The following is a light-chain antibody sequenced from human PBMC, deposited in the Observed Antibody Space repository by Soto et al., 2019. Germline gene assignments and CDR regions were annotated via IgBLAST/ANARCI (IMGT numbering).Light chain of an antibody. CDR2: DAS. V-gene: IGKV1-5*01. CDR1: QNINKW. J-gene: IGKJ1*01. Sequence: DIQMTQSPSTLSASVVDRVVITCRASQNINKWLAWYQQKPGKAPKFLIYDASTLEAGVPSRFSGSGSGTEFTLTISSLQPDDFATFYCQQYDTFPRTFGQGTK. CDR3: QQYDTFPRT.